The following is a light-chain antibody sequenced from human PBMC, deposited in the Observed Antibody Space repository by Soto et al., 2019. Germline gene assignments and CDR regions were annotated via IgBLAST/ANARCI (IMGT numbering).Light chain of an antibody. V-gene: IGLV2-14*02. CDR1: SSDVGSYNL. J-gene: IGLJ1*01. Sequence: QSVLTQPASVSVSPGQSITISCTGTSSDVGSYNLVSWYQQHPGKAPKLMIYEVSNRPSGVSNRFSGSKSDNTASLTISGLQAEDEADYYCSSYTSSSTRVFGTGTKVTVL. CDR2: EVS. CDR3: SSYTSSSTRV.